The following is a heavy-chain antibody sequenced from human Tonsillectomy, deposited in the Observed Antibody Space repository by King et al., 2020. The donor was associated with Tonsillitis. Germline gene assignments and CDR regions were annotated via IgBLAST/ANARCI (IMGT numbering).Heavy chain of an antibody. D-gene: IGHD6-19*01. CDR2: VGTGGET. V-gene: IGHV3-13*01. Sequence: VQLVEFGGGLVQPWGSLRLSCTASGFTFNTYDMHWVRQVTGKGLEWVSSVGTGGETYYSGSVKGRFTISREDAKNSFFLQMKSLRAEDTGIYYCARGTLGYNNGWYPYYFDQWGQGTLVTVSS. J-gene: IGHJ4*02. CDR1: GFTFNTYD. CDR3: ARGTLGYNNGWYPYYFDQ.